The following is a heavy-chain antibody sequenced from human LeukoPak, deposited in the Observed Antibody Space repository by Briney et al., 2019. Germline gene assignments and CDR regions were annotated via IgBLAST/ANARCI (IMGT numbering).Heavy chain of an antibody. V-gene: IGHV3-30*02. CDR2: IRYDGSNK. D-gene: IGHD2-2*01. CDR1: GFTFSSYG. J-gene: IGHJ4*02. CDR3: ASDIVVVPAALTDY. Sequence: TGGSLRLSCAASGFTFSSYGMHWVRQAPGKGLEWVAFIRYDGSNKYYADSVKGRFTISRDNSKNTLYLQMNSLRAEDTAVYYCASDIVVVPAALTDYWGQGTLVTVSS.